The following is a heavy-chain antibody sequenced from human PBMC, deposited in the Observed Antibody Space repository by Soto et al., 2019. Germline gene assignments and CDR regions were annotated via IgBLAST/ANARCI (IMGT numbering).Heavy chain of an antibody. CDR3: ARVGYSSGQNDY. D-gene: IGHD6-19*01. J-gene: IGHJ4*02. CDR1: GFTFSSYA. Sequence: QVQLVESGGGVVQPGRSLRLSCAASGFTFSSYAMHWVRQAPGKGLEWVAVISYDGSNKYYADSVKGRFTISRDNSKNTLCLQMNSLRAEDTAVYYCARVGYSSGQNDYWGQGTLVTVSS. V-gene: IGHV3-30-3*01. CDR2: ISYDGSNK.